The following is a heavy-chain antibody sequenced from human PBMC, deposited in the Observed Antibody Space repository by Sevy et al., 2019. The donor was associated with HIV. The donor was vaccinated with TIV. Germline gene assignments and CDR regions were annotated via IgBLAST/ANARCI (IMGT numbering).Heavy chain of an antibody. J-gene: IGHJ6*03. Sequence: SQTLSLTCAISGDIVSTNSAAWTWIRQSPSRGLEWLGRTYYRSKWYSDYAVSVKSRITINADTSKNQFSLQLKSVTPEDTAVYYCARERGIDLYSLYYMDVWGKGTTVTVSS. CDR1: GDIVSTNSAA. D-gene: IGHD2-15*01. CDR3: ARERGIDLYSLYYMDV. CDR2: TYYRSKWYS. V-gene: IGHV6-1*01.